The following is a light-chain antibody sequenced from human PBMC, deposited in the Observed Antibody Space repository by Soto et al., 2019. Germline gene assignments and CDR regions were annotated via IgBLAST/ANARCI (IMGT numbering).Light chain of an antibody. J-gene: IGKJ5*01. Sequence: DIQMTQSPSSLSASVGDRVTITCRASQTVRTYLNWYQQKPGKAPTLLVYAASTLESAVPPRFSGAGSETDFTLTISGLQPEDFATYSCQQPFSTPITFGQGTRLE. CDR1: QTVRTY. CDR3: QQPFSTPIT. CDR2: AAS. V-gene: IGKV1-39*01.